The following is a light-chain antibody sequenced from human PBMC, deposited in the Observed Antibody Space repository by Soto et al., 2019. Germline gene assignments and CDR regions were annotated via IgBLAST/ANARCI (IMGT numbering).Light chain of an antibody. CDR1: SSDVGVYNF. Sequence: QSALTQPASVSGSPGQSITISCTGTSSDVGVYNFVSWYQQHPGKAPKLLIYEVSNRPSGISNRFSGSKSGNTASLTISGLQAEDEADYYCSSYTTSNTFVFGTGTKLTVL. J-gene: IGLJ1*01. CDR2: EVS. V-gene: IGLV2-14*01. CDR3: SSYTTSNTFV.